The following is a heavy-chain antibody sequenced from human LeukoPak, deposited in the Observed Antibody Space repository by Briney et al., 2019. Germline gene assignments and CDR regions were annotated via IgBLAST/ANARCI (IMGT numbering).Heavy chain of an antibody. CDR2: IYPSDSDI. CDR3: ARRGDRSGYYFDC. D-gene: IGHD3-22*01. Sequence: GESLKISCKGSGYNFNINWIAWVRQMPGKGLEFMGIIYPSDSDIRYSPSFQGQVTISADKSISTAYLQWSSLKASDTAIYYCARRGDRSGYYFDCWGQGTLVTVSS. J-gene: IGHJ4*02. V-gene: IGHV5-51*01. CDR1: GYNFNINW.